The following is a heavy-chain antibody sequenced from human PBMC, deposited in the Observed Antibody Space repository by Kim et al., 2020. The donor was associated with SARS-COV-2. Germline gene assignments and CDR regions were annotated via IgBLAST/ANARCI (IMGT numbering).Heavy chain of an antibody. D-gene: IGHD1-26*01. Sequence: RRVTISVDTSKNQFSLKLSSVTAADTAVYYCARAGRVIVGATNGVYYFDYWGQGTLVTVSS. CDR3: ARAGRVIVGATNGVYYFDY. J-gene: IGHJ4*02. V-gene: IGHV4-34*01.